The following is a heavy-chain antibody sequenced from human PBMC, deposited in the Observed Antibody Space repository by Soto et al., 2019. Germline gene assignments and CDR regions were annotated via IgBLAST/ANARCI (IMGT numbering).Heavy chain of an antibody. D-gene: IGHD3-22*01. CDR2: ISAYNGNT. CDR3: ARGYPYYYESSGYYYEFVYYFDY. CDR1: GYTFTSYG. J-gene: IGHJ4*02. Sequence: QVQLVQSGAEVKKPGASVKVSCKASGYTFTSYGLSWVRQAPGQGLEWMGWISAYNGNTNYAQKLQGRVTMTTDTATSTACMELRSLRSDETAVYYCARGYPYYYESSGYYYEFVYYFDYWGEGTLVTVSS. V-gene: IGHV1-18*01.